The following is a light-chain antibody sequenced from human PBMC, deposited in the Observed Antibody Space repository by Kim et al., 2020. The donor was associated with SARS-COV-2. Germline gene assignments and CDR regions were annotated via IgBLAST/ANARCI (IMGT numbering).Light chain of an antibody. CDR1: QDISRW. V-gene: IGKV1D-16*01. J-gene: IGKJ4*01. CDR3: QQYNSYPVT. CDR2: ATS. Sequence: SASVRDTVTITCWASQDISRWVAWYQQRPEKAPKSLMYATSTLQSGVPSRFSGSGSGTHFTLTISSLQPEDFATYYCQQYNSYPVTFGGGTKLEIK.